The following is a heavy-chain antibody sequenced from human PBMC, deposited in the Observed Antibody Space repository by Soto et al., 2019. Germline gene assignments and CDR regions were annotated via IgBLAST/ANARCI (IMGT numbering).Heavy chain of an antibody. Sequence: QVQLVQYGAEVKKPGASVKVSCKASGYTFASYDINWVRQATGQGLEWMGWMNPNSGNKGYAQKFQGRVTMTRNTSISTAYIELSSLRSDDTAVYYCSNYCSGGKCLKGDGFDIWGQGTMVTVSS. D-gene: IGHD2-15*01. CDR2: MNPNSGNK. CDR3: SNYCSGGKCLKGDGFDI. CDR1: GYTFASYD. J-gene: IGHJ3*02. V-gene: IGHV1-8*01.